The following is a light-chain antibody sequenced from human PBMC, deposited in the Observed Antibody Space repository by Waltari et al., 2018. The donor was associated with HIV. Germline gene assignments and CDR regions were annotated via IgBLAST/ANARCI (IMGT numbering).Light chain of an antibody. CDR2: ANN. CDR3: AVWIGTVTGWL. Sequence: HSDLTQPLSVSGAPKERVTIPCSGSLPTFGGHSVFWYQHLPGTAPRLVMYANNQRPSGVSDRFSGSRSDTTASLAIAGLRSEDEGDYYCAVWIGTVTGWLFGGGTKLTV. V-gene: IGLV1-47*01. CDR1: LPTFGGHS. J-gene: IGLJ2*01.